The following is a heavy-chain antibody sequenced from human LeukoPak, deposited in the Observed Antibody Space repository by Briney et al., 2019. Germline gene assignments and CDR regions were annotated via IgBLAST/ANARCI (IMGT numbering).Heavy chain of an antibody. D-gene: IGHD6-19*01. J-gene: IGHJ2*01. V-gene: IGHV3-21*04. CDR1: GFTFSSYS. CDR3: AKESSGIAVAGTGYFDL. Sequence: KPGGSLRLSCAASGFTFSSYSMNWVRQAPGKGLEWVSPISSSGSYIYYADSVKGRFTISRDNAKNSLYLQMNSLRAEDTALYYCAKESSGIAVAGTGYFDLWGRGTLVTVSS. CDR2: ISSSGSYI.